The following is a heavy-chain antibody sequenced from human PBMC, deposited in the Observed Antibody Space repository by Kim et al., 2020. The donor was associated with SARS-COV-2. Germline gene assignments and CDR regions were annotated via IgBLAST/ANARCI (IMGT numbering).Heavy chain of an antibody. CDR1: GVNIDDYA. Sequence: GGSLRLSCAASGVNIDDYAMNWVRQTPREGLQWVAFISSDGSKTFYEDSVRGRCTVSRDNYNNALYLQMNNLRPDDTAVYYCARGGGFLEWLLFDWGQGT. CDR2: ISSDGSKT. CDR3: ARGGGFLEWLLFD. V-gene: IGHV3-30-3*01. D-gene: IGHD3-3*01. J-gene: IGHJ4*02.